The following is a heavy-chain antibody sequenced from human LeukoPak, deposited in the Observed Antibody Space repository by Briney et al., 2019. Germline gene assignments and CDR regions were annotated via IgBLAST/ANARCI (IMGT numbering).Heavy chain of an antibody. CDR2: IIPIFGTA. D-gene: IGHD1-26*01. CDR1: GRTFSSYG. J-gene: IGHJ4*02. CDR3: ARETLLRHYFDY. Sequence: SVKVSCKASGRTFSSYGFSWVRQAPGQGLEWMGGIIPIFGTANYAQKFQGRVTITADESTSTAYMELSSLRSEDTAVYYCARETLLRHYFDYWGQGTLVTVSS. V-gene: IGHV1-69*13.